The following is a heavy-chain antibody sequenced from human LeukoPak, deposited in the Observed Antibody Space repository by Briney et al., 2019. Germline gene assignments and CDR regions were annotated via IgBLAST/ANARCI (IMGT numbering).Heavy chain of an antibody. CDR1: GYTFTDYY. D-gene: IGHD5-24*01. V-gene: IGHV1-69-2*01. CDR2: VDPEDVET. CDR3: ATNQQRWLQWNY. J-gene: IGHJ4*02. Sequence: ASVKVSCKVSGYTFTDYYMHWVQQAPGKGLEWMGLVDPEDVETIYAEKFQGRVTITADTSTDTAYMELSSLRSEDTAVYYCATNQQRWLQWNYWGQGNLVTVSS.